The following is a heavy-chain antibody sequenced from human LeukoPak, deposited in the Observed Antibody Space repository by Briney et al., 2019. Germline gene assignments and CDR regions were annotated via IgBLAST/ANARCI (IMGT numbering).Heavy chain of an antibody. CDR2: INPSGGST. V-gene: IGHV1-46*01. J-gene: IGHJ4*02. D-gene: IGHD3-3*01. Sequence: ASVKVSCTASGYTFTSYYMHWVRQAPGQGLEWMGIINPSGGSTSYAQKFQGRVTMARDTSTSTVYMELSSLRSEDTAVYYYARDTRILEWTYPFDYWGQGTLVTVSS. CDR1: GYTFTSYY. CDR3: ARDTRILEWTYPFDY.